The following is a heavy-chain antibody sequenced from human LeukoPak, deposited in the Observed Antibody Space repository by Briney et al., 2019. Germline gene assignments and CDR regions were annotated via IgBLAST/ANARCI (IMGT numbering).Heavy chain of an antibody. J-gene: IGHJ4*02. D-gene: IGHD3-10*01. CDR1: GGSISSYY. Sequence: SETLSLTCTVSGGSISSYYWSWIRQPPGKGLEWIGYIYYSGSTNYNPSLKSRVTISVDTSKNQFSLKLSSVTAAGTAVYFCARGDYYYGSGSYPFDYWGQGTLVTVSS. CDR3: ARGDYYYGSGSYPFDY. CDR2: IYYSGST. V-gene: IGHV4-59*01.